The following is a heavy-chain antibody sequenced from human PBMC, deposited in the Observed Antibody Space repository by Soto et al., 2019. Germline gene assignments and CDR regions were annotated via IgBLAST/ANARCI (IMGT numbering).Heavy chain of an antibody. CDR3: ARVPTAAATRFYYYAMDV. CDR2: IYPGDSET. V-gene: IGHV5-51*01. J-gene: IGHJ6*02. D-gene: IGHD6-13*01. Sequence: GESLKISCKGYIFTNYWIGWVRQMPGKGLEWMGIIYPGDSETRYSPSFQGQVTISADKSISTAYLQWNSLKASDTAIYYCARVPTAAATRFYYYAMDVWGQGTTVTVSS. CDR1: YIFTNYW.